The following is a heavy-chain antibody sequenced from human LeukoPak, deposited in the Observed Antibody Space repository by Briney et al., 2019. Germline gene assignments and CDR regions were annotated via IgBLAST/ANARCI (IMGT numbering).Heavy chain of an antibody. CDR2: ISAYNGNT. CDR3: ARDEYSSPGAAFDI. V-gene: IGHV1-18*01. J-gene: IGHJ3*02. Sequence: ASVKVSCKASGYTLSGYGISWVRQAPGQGLEWMGWISAYNGNTNYAQKLQGRVTMTTDTSTSTAYMELRSLRSDDTAVYYCARDEYSSPGAAFDIWGHGTMVTVSS. CDR1: GYTLSGYG. D-gene: IGHD6-13*01.